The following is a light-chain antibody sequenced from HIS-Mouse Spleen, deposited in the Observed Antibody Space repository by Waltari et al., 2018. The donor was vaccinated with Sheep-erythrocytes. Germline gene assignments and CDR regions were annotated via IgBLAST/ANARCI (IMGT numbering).Light chain of an antibody. V-gene: IGKV1-5*03. CDR1: QSISSW. CDR3: QQYNSSLT. CDR2: KAS. J-gene: IGKJ3*01. Sequence: DIQMTQYPSTLSAFVGDRVTITCRASQSISSWLAWYQQKPGKAPKLLIYKASSLESGVPSRFSGSGSGTEFTLTISSLQPDDFATYYCQQYNSSLTFGPGTKVDIK.